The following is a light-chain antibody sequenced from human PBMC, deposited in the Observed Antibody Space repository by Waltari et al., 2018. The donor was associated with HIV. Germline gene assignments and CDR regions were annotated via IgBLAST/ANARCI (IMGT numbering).Light chain of an antibody. CDR1: SANVGNQG. V-gene: IGLV10-54*04. Sequence: QAGLTQPPSVSKDLRQTATLTSTGNSANVGNQGAVCLQQHQGHPPKLISYRNNNRPSGISERFSASRSGNTASLTIFGLRPEDEGDYYCSAWDASLTIWLFGGGTKLTVL. J-gene: IGLJ3*02. CDR2: RNN. CDR3: SAWDASLTIWL.